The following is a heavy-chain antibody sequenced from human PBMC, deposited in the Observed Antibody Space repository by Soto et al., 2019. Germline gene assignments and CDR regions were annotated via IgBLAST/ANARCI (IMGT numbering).Heavy chain of an antibody. D-gene: IGHD6-19*01. J-gene: IGHJ4*02. V-gene: IGHV4-34*01. CDR1: GGSFSGYY. Sequence: SETLSLTCAVYGGSFSGYYWSWIRQPPGKGLEWIGEINHSGSTNYNPSLKSRVTISVDTSKNQFSLKLSSVTAADTAVYYCARTGRVAVAPDYWGQGTLVTVSS. CDR3: ARTGRVAVAPDY. CDR2: INHSGST.